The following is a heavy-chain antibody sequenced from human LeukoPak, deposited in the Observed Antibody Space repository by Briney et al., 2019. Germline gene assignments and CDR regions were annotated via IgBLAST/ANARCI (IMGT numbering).Heavy chain of an antibody. CDR3: AKSMAVTGGATEY. CDR2: INSGGGT. J-gene: IGHJ4*02. Sequence: GGSLRLSCAASGFTLNNYVMRWVRQAPGKGLEWVSSINSGGGTHYADSVKGRFTISKDSSKNTVYLQMSSLRAEDTALYYCAKSMAVTGGATEYWGQGTLVTVSS. V-gene: IGHV3-23*01. CDR1: GFTLNNYV. D-gene: IGHD6-19*01.